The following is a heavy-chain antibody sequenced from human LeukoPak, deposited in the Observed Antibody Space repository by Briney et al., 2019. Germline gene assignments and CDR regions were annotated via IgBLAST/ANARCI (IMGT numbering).Heavy chain of an antibody. J-gene: IGHJ4*02. Sequence: SETLSLTCTVSGYSISSGYYWGWIRQPPGKGLEWIGSIYHSGSTYYNPSLKSRVTISVDTSKNQFSLKLSSVTAADTAVYYCARKQQLEYFDCWGQGTLVTVSS. CDR1: GYSISSGYY. CDR3: ARKQQLEYFDC. D-gene: IGHD6-13*01. V-gene: IGHV4-38-2*02. CDR2: IYHSGST.